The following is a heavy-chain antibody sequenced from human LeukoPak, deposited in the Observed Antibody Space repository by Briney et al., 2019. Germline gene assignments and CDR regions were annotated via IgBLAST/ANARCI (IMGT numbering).Heavy chain of an antibody. V-gene: IGHV1-18*01. CDR1: GYTFTSYG. CDR3: ARDRRLGITGTTYYGMDV. CDR2: ISAYNGNT. Sequence: ASVKVSCKASGYTFTSYGISWVRQAPGQGLEWMGWISAYNGNTNYAQKLQGRVTMTTDTSTSTAYMELRSLRSDATAVYYCARDRRLGITGTTYYGMDVWGQGTTVTVSS. J-gene: IGHJ6*02. D-gene: IGHD1-7*01.